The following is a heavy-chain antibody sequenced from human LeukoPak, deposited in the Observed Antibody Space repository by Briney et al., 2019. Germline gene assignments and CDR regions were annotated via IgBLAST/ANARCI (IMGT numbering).Heavy chain of an antibody. Sequence: GGSLRLSCAASGFTFNNYAMHWVRQAPGKGLEWVSAISGSGGSTYYADSVKGRFTISRDNSKNTLYLQMNSLRAEDTAVYYCAKEVNSSGYPDAFDIWGQGTMVTVSS. J-gene: IGHJ3*02. CDR1: GFTFNNYA. D-gene: IGHD3-22*01. CDR2: ISGSGGST. V-gene: IGHV3-23*01. CDR3: AKEVNSSGYPDAFDI.